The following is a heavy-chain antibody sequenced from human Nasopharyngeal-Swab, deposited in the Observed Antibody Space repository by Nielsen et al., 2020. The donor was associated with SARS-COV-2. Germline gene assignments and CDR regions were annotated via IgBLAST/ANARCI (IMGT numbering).Heavy chain of an antibody. CDR2: ISYDGSNK. CDR3: AKEGGSSWYEVDH. Sequence: GESLKISCAASGFTFSRYGMHWVRQAPGKGLEWVAIISYDGSNKYYADSVKGRFTISRDNSKNTLFLQMNSLRAEDTAVYYCAKEGGSSWYEVDHWGQGTLVTVSS. D-gene: IGHD6-13*01. V-gene: IGHV3-30*18. J-gene: IGHJ4*02. CDR1: GFTFSRYG.